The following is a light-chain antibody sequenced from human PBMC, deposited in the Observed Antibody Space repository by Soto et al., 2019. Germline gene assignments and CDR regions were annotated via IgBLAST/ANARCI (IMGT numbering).Light chain of an antibody. V-gene: IGKV1-5*03. CDR2: KAS. J-gene: IGKJ1*01. CDR1: QSISSW. CDR3: QQWDHAWA. Sequence: DIQMTQSPSTLSASVGDRVTITCRASQSISSWLAWYQQKPGKAPKLLIYKASSLESGVPSRFSGSGSGTDFTLSIRSLQPDYFVTYYCQQWDHAWAFGQGTKGELK.